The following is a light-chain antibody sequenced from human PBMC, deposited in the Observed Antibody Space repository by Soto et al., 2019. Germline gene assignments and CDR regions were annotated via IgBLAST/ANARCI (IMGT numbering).Light chain of an antibody. J-gene: IGKJ1*01. CDR2: GAS. CDR1: QSVSSSY. Sequence: EIVLTHSPHTLSLSPGERATLSCRASQSVSSSYLAWYQQKPGQAPRLLIYGASSRATGIPDRFSGSGSGTDFTLTISRLEPEDFAVYYCQQYGSSPWTFGQGTKVDI. V-gene: IGKV3-20*01. CDR3: QQYGSSPWT.